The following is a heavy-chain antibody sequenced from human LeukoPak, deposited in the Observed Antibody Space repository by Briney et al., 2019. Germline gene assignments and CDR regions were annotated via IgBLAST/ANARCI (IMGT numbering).Heavy chain of an antibody. D-gene: IGHD3-22*01. CDR3: ARAALGGYYDSSGYDY. V-gene: IGHV3-48*01. CDR2: ISGSGSTM. Sequence: GGSLRLSCAASGFTFSSYSMNWVRQAPGKGLEWVSYISGSGSTMYYAGSLRGRFTISRDNAEKSLYLQMDSLRAEDTAVYYCARAALGGYYDSSGYDYWGQRTLVTVSS. J-gene: IGHJ4*02. CDR1: GFTFSSYS.